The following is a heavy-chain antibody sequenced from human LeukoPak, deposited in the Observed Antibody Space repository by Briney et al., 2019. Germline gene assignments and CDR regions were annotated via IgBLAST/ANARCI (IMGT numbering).Heavy chain of an antibody. CDR1: GFTFDDYG. V-gene: IGHV3-20*04. Sequence: RSWGSLRLSCAASGFTFDDYGMSWVRQAPGKGLEWVSGINWNGGSTGYGDSVEGRFTISRDNAKNSLYLQMNSLRAEDTALYYCARVDQQLSFSDYFDNWGQGTLVTVSS. J-gene: IGHJ4*02. CDR2: INWNGGST. CDR3: ARVDQQLSFSDYFDN. D-gene: IGHD6-13*01.